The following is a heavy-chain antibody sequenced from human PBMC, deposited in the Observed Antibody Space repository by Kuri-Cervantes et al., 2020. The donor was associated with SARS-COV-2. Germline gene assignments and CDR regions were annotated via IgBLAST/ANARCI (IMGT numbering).Heavy chain of an antibody. CDR2: ISGSGGST. CDR1: GFTFDDYA. V-gene: IGHV3-23*01. Sequence: GESLKISCAASGFTFDDYAMHWVRQAPGKGLEWVSAISGSGGSTYYADSVKGRFTISRDNSKNTLYLQMNSLRAEDTAVYYCARGGNYYGSGSYLSPFGYWGQGTLVTVSS. D-gene: IGHD3-10*01. J-gene: IGHJ4*02. CDR3: ARGGNYYGSGSYLSPFGY.